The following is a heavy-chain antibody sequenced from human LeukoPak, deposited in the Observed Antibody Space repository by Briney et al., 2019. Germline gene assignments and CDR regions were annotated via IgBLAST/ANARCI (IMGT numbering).Heavy chain of an antibody. V-gene: IGHV4-39*07. D-gene: IGHD6-19*01. J-gene: IGHJ4*02. CDR1: GGSISSSSYY. Sequence: PSETLSLTCTVSGGSISSSSYYWGWIRQPPGKGLEWIGSIYYSGSTYYNPSLKSRVTISVDTSKNQFSLKLSSVTAADTAVYYCARGSGWHDYWGQGTLVTVSS. CDR2: IYYSGST. CDR3: ARGSGWHDY.